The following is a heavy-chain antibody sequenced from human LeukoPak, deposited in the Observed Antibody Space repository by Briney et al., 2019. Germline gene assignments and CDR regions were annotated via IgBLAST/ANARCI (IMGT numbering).Heavy chain of an antibody. CDR3: ARLSSVRYFDWLLFNYFDY. Sequence: SETLSLTWTVSGGSISSSSYYWGWIRQPPGKGLEWIGSIYYSGSTYYNPSLKSRVTISVDTSKNQFSLKLSSVTAADTAVYYCARLSSVRYFDWLLFNYFDYWGQGTLVTVSS. CDR1: GGSISSSSYY. D-gene: IGHD3-9*01. CDR2: IYYSGST. J-gene: IGHJ4*02. V-gene: IGHV4-39*01.